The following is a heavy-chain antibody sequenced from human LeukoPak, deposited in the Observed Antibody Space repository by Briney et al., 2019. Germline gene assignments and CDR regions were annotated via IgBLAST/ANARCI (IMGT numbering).Heavy chain of an antibody. Sequence: SETLSLTCAVYGGSFSGYYWSWIRQPPGKGLEWIGEINHSGSTNYNPSLKSRATISVDTSKNQFSLKLSSVTAADTAVYYCASSGWYESTDYWGQGTLVTVSS. CDR1: GGSFSGYY. J-gene: IGHJ4*02. D-gene: IGHD6-19*01. V-gene: IGHV4-34*01. CDR3: ASSGWYESTDY. CDR2: INHSGST.